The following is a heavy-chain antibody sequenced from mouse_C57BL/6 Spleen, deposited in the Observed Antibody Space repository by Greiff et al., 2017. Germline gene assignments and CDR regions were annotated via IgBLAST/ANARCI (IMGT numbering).Heavy chain of an antibody. CDR1: GYTFTSYW. CDR2: IDPSDSYT. V-gene: IGHV1-69*01. Sequence: VQLQQPGAELVMPGASVKLSCKASGYTFTSYWMHWVKQRPGQGLEWIGEIDPSDSYTNYNQKFKGKSTLTVDKSSSTAYMQLSSLTSEDSAVYYCARSTGPYFDYWGQGTTLTVSS. J-gene: IGHJ2*01. D-gene: IGHD4-1*01. CDR3: ARSTGPYFDY.